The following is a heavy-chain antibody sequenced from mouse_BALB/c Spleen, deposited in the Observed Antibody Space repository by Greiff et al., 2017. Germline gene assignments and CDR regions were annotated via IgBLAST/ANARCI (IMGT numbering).Heavy chain of an antibody. CDR3: ARDYYGYLDY. J-gene: IGHJ2*01. CDR2: IRNKANGYTT. CDR1: GFTFTDYY. D-gene: IGHD1-1*01. Sequence: EVNLVESGGGLVQPGGSLRLSCATSGFTFTDYYMSWVRQPPGKALEWLGFIRNKANGYTTEYSASVKGRFTISRDNSQSILYLQMNTLRAEDSATYYCARDYYGYLDYWGQGATLTVSS. V-gene: IGHV7-3*02.